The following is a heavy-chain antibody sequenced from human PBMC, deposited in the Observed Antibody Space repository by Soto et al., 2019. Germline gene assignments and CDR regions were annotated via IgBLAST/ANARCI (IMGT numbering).Heavy chain of an antibody. CDR3: ATERYCTVSTCYIGSAFNI. J-gene: IGHJ3*02. CDR2: IKQDGTEK. V-gene: IGHV3-7*01. D-gene: IGHD2-2*02. CDR1: GFTFTTYW. Sequence: EVQLVESGGGLVQPGGSLGLSCAASGFTFTTYWMSWVRQTPGQGLQWVASIKQDGTEKYYVDSVKGRFTVSRDNAKNSVYLQMNSLRAEDTAVYYCATERYCTVSTCYIGSAFNIWGQGTMVTVSS.